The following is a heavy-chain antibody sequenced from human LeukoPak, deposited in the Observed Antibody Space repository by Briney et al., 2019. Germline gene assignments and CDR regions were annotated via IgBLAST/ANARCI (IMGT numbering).Heavy chain of an antibody. Sequence: SSETLSLTCAVYGGSFSGYYWSWIRQPPGKGLEWIGEINHSGSTNYNPSLKSRVTISVDTSKNQFSLKLSSVTAADTAVYYCARGSPYYDFWSGHQPFFDYWGQGTLVTVPS. CDR3: ARGSPYYDFWSGHQPFFDY. J-gene: IGHJ4*02. CDR1: GGSFSGYY. D-gene: IGHD3-3*01. CDR2: INHSGST. V-gene: IGHV4-34*01.